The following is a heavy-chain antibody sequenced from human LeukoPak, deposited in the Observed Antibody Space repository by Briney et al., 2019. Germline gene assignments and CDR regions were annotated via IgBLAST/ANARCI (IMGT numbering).Heavy chain of an antibody. V-gene: IGHV3-23*01. J-gene: IGHJ4*02. CDR1: GFTFSSYA. CDR2: ISGSGGST. D-gene: IGHD3-22*01. Sequence: EGSLRLSCAASGFTFSSYAMSWVRQAPGKGLEWVSAISGSGGSTYYADSVKGRFTISRDNSKNTLYLQMNSLRAEDTAVYYCAKEDVRVEGDYYDSSGYYSLSEYYFDYWGQGTLVTVSS. CDR3: AKEDVRVEGDYYDSSGYYSLSEYYFDY.